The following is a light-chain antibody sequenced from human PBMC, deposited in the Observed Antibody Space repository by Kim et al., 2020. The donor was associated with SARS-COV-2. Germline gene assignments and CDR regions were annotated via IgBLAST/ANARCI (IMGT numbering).Light chain of an antibody. V-gene: IGKV1-5*01. CDR2: DAS. J-gene: IGKJ1*01. CDR1: QSINKW. Sequence: SASVGDSVTIPCRASQSINKWLAWYQQKPGTAPKLLIYDASTLESGVPSRFSGSGSETEFTLTISSLQPDDLATYYCQQYHAYWTFGQGTKVDIK. CDR3: QQYHAYWT.